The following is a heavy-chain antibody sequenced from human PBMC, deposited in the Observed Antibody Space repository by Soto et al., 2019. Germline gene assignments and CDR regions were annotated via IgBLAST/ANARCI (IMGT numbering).Heavy chain of an antibody. Sequence: GGSLRLSCAASGLTFNNYWMSWVRQAPGRGLEWVANINKDGSGKSYLDSVEGRFVISRDNAKNSLLLQMNSPRAEDTAVYYCATNYFWGRGTLVTVSS. CDR3: ATNYF. V-gene: IGHV3-7*05. J-gene: IGHJ4*02. CDR2: INKDGSGK. D-gene: IGHD4-4*01. CDR1: GLTFNNYW.